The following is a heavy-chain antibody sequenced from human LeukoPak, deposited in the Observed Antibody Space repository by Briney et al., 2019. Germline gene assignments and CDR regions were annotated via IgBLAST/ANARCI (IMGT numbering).Heavy chain of an antibody. V-gene: IGHV3-30*02. CDR3: AKDPSFRPGYFDY. J-gene: IGHJ4*02. CDR1: GFTFSSYG. Sequence: GGSLRLSCAASGFTFSSYGMHWVRQAPGKVLEWVAFIRYDGSNKYYADSVKGRFTISRDNSKNTLYLQMNSLRAEDTAVYYCAKDPSFRPGYFDYWGQGTLVTVSS. CDR2: IRYDGSNK.